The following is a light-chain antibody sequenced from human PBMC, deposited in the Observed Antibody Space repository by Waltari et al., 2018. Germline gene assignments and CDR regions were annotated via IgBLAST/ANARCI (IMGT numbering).Light chain of an antibody. Sequence: DIVMTQSPLSLLVTPGEPASISCRSSQSLLHSNGYNYLDWYLQKPGQSPQLLIYWGSNRASGVPDRFSGSGSGTDFTLKISRVEAEDVGVYYCMQTLQTPPTFGQGTKVEIK. CDR3: MQTLQTPPT. J-gene: IGKJ1*01. V-gene: IGKV2-28*01. CDR2: WGS. CDR1: QSLLHSNGYNY.